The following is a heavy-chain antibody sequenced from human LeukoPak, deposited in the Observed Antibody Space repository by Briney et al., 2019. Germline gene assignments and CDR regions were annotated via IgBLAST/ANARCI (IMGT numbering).Heavy chain of an antibody. D-gene: IGHD6-6*01. Sequence: ASVKVSCKASGYTFTSYYMHWVRHAPGQGLEWMGIINPSGGSTSYAQKFQGRVTMTRDTSTSTVYMELSSLRSEDTAVYYCARDASNWYFDLWGRGTLVTVSS. CDR2: INPSGGST. V-gene: IGHV1-46*01. CDR3: ARDASNWYFDL. CDR1: GYTFTSYY. J-gene: IGHJ2*01.